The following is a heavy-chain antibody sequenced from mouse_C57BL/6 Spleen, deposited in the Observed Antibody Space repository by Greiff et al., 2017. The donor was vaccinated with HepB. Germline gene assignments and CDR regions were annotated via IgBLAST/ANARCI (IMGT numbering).Heavy chain of an antibody. D-gene: IGHD2-13*01. V-gene: IGHV1-69*01. J-gene: IGHJ2*01. Sequence: QVQLQQSGAELVMPGASVKLSCKASGYTFTSYWMHWVKQRPGQGLEWIGEIDPSDSYTNYNQKFKGKSTLTVDKSSSTAYMQLSSLTSEDSAVYYCARGLLRDYWGQGTTLTVSS. CDR2: IDPSDSYT. CDR1: GYTFTSYW. CDR3: ARGLLRDY.